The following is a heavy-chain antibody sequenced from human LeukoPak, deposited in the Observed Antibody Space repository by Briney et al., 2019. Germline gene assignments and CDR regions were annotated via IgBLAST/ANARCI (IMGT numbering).Heavy chain of an antibody. J-gene: IGHJ5*02. D-gene: IGHD6-13*01. Sequence: SETLSLTCTVSGGSISSYYWSWIRQPAGEGLEWIGRIYTSGSTNYNPSLKSRVTMSVDTSKNQFSLKLSSVTAADTAVYYCAREYSGSWSNWFDPWGQGTLVTVSS. CDR3: AREYSGSWSNWFDP. V-gene: IGHV4-4*07. CDR1: GGSISSYY. CDR2: IYTSGST.